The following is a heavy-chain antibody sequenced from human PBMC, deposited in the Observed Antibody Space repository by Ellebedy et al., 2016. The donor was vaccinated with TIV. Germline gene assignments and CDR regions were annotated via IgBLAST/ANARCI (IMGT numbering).Heavy chain of an antibody. V-gene: IGHV3-23*01. D-gene: IGHD2-8*02. J-gene: IGHJ3*02. Sequence: GESLKISCAASGFTFNNYAMSWVRQAPGRGLGWVSAMSARGGNTYYADSVKGRFTISRDNSKNTLYLQMNSLRAEDTAVYYCARVTGGLGGAFDIWGQGTMVTVSS. CDR1: GFTFNNYA. CDR3: ARVTGGLGGAFDI. CDR2: MSARGGNT.